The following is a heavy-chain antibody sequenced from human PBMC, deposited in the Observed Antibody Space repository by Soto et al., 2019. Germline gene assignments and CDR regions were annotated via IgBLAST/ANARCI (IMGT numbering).Heavy chain of an antibody. CDR2: ISSTTNYI. Sequence: GGSLRLSCAASGFTFSRYSMNWVRRAPGKGLEWVSSISSTTNYIYYADSMKGRFTVSRENAKNSVYLDMKSLSAEDTAVYYCARESEDLTSKLDYWGQGNLVTVSA. V-gene: IGHV3-21*01. CDR1: GFTFSRYS. J-gene: IGHJ4*02. CDR3: ARESEDLTSKLDY.